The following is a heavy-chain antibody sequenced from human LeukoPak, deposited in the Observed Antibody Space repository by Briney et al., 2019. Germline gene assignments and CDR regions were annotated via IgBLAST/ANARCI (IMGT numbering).Heavy chain of an antibody. Sequence: GGSLRLSCAASGFTFSTFAMLWVRQPRGKGLEWVSSIFPSGGEIHYADSVRGRFTISRDNSKNTLYLQMNSLRAEDTAVYYCARDFTEQWLVRIPPYMDVWGKGTTVTVSS. CDR1: GFTFSTFA. CDR3: ARDFTEQWLVRIPPYMDV. J-gene: IGHJ6*03. D-gene: IGHD6-19*01. V-gene: IGHV3-23*01. CDR2: IFPSGGEI.